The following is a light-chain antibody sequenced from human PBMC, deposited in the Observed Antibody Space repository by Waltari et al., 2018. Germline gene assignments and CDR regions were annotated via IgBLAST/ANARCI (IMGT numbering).Light chain of an antibody. J-gene: IGKJ1*01. CDR2: DAS. Sequence: EIVLTQSSATLSLSPGGRATLACRASQSVGRSLAWYQQKPGQAPRLLIYDASRRATGIPDRFSGSGSGTDFSLTISRLEPEDFAVYYCQNYVRLPATFGQGTKVEI. CDR3: QNYVRLPAT. CDR1: QSVGRS. V-gene: IGKV3-20*01.